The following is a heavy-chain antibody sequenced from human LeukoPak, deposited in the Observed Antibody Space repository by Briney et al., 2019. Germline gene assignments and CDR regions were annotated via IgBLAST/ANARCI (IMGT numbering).Heavy chain of an antibody. CDR1: GGSISSSSYY. Sequence: PSETLSLTCTVSGGSISSSSYYWGWIRQPPGKGLEWIGSIYYSGSTYYNPSLKSRVTISVDTSKNQFSLKLSSVTAADTAVYYCARARWKYGSGEGWFDPWGQGTLVTVSS. J-gene: IGHJ5*02. CDR3: ARARWKYGSGEGWFDP. D-gene: IGHD3-10*01. V-gene: IGHV4-39*07. CDR2: IYYSGST.